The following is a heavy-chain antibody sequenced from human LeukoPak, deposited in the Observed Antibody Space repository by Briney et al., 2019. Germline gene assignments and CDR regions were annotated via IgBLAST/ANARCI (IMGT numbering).Heavy chain of an antibody. V-gene: IGHV4-30-4*08. CDR2: INHSGNT. Sequence: SQTLSLTCTVSGGSISSGDYYWTWIRQPPGKGLEWIGEINHSGNTNYNPSLKSRVTMSVDTSKNQFSLKLSSVTAADTAVYYCARRARLGSNWFDPWGQGTLVTVSS. D-gene: IGHD3-10*01. CDR1: GGSISSGDYY. J-gene: IGHJ5*02. CDR3: ARRARLGSNWFDP.